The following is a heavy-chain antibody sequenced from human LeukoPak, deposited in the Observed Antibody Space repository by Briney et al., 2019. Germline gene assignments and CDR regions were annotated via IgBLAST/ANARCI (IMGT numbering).Heavy chain of an antibody. J-gene: IGHJ6*02. CDR2: IIPIFGTA. CDR1: GGTFISYA. D-gene: IGHD6-13*01. CDR3: ARDKYSSSWGDYYYYGMDV. Sequence: ASVKVSCKASGGTFISYAISWVRQAPGQGLEWMGGIIPIFGTANYAQKFQGRVTITADESTSTAYMELSSLRSEDTAVYYCARDKYSSSWGDYYYYGMDVWGQGTTVTVSS. V-gene: IGHV1-69*13.